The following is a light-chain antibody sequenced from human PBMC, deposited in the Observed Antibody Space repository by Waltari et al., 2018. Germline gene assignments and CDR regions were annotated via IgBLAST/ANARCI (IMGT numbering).Light chain of an antibody. CDR3: QEANMFPVT. Sequence: DIQMTQSPSSVSASVGDRVTITCRASQDIHTWLAWYQQKPGKAPKLLISAASSLQSGVPSRFSGSGSETDFTLTISSLQPEDFATYYCQEANMFPVTFGPGTKVDIK. CDR2: AAS. CDR1: QDIHTW. J-gene: IGKJ3*01. V-gene: IGKV1D-12*01.